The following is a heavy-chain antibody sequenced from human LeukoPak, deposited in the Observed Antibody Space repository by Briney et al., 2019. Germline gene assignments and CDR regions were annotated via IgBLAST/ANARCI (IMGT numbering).Heavy chain of an antibody. V-gene: IGHV3-30*18. D-gene: IGHD1-26*01. CDR3: AKLTVGSDY. J-gene: IGHJ4*02. Sequence: GGSLRLSCAASGFTFSSYGMHWVRQAPGKGLEWVAVISYDGSNKYYADSVKGRYTISRDNSKNTLYLQMNSLRAEDTAVYYCAKLTVGSDYWGQGTLVTVSS. CDR1: GFTFSSYG. CDR2: ISYDGSNK.